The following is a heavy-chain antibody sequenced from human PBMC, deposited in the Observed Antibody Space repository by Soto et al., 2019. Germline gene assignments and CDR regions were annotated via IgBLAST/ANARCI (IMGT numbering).Heavy chain of an antibody. D-gene: IGHD3-10*01. Sequence: SETLSLTCAVYGGSFSGYYWSWIRQPPGKGLEWIGEINHSGSTNYNPSLKSRVTISVDTSKNQFSLKLSSVTAADTAVYYCARLRRDYGSGSYYNNRFYYYGMDVWGQGTTVTVSS. CDR3: ARLRRDYGSGSYYNNRFYYYGMDV. CDR2: INHSGST. V-gene: IGHV4-34*01. J-gene: IGHJ6*02. CDR1: GGSFSGYY.